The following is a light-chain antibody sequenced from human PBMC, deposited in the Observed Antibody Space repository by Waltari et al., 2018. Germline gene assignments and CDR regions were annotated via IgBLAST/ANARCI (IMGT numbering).Light chain of an antibody. Sequence: QSALTQPASVSGSPGQSITISCTGTSSDVGGYKYVSWYQQYPGRAPRLMIYEVTNRPSGVSNRFSGSKSGNTASLTISGLQAEDEADYYCSSHTTTNTLGVFGGGTKLTLL. CDR1: SSDVGGYKY. CDR2: EVT. CDR3: SSHTTTNTLGV. J-gene: IGLJ3*02. V-gene: IGLV2-14*01.